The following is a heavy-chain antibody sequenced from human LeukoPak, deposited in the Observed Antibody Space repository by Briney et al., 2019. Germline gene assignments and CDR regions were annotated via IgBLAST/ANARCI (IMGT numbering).Heavy chain of an antibody. CDR3: ARGLTDSHFYGMDV. Sequence: YISKSGVTAFYAASVKGRFTISRDNAKNSLFLQMNSLGVEDTAVYFCARGLTDSHFYGMDVWGLGTAVTVSS. J-gene: IGHJ6*02. CDR2: ISKSGVTA. D-gene: IGHD7-27*01. V-gene: IGHV3-11*01.